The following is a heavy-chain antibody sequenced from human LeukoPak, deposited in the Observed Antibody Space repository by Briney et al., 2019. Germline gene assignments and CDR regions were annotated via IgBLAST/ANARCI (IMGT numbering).Heavy chain of an antibody. CDR2: IYYSGST. V-gene: IGHV4-61*01. CDR3: ARDLSASLPDY. J-gene: IGHJ4*02. D-gene: IGHD1-26*01. CDR1: GGSVNSGSYY. Sequence: SETLSLTCTVSGGSVNSGSYYWNWIRQPPGKGLEWIGYIYYSGSTNYNPSLKSRVTISVDTSKNQLSLKLSSVTAADTAVYYCARDLSASLPDYWGQGTLVTVSS.